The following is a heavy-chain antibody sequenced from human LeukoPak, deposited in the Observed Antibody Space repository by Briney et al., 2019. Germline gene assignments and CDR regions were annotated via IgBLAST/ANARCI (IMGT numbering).Heavy chain of an antibody. Sequence: SETLSLTCAVYGDSFSGYYWTWIRQPPGKGLEWIGEINHSGSTNYNPSLKSRVTTSVDTSKNQFSLNLTSVTAADTAIYYCATNVPGTTYFDPWGQGTLVTVSS. D-gene: IGHD1-14*01. V-gene: IGHV4-34*01. CDR1: GDSFSGYY. CDR3: ATNVPGTTYFDP. CDR2: INHSGST. J-gene: IGHJ4*02.